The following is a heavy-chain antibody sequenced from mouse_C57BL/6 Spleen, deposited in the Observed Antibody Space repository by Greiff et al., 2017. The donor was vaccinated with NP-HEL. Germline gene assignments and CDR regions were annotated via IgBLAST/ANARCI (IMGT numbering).Heavy chain of an antibody. V-gene: IGHV5-17*01. Sequence: EVMLVESGGGLVKPGGSLKLSCAASGFTFSDYGMHWVRQAPEKGLEWVAYISSGSSTIYYADTVKGRFTISRDNAKNTLFLQMTSLRSEDTAMYYCARGWLRGSPYAMDYWGQGTSVTVSS. CDR1: GFTFSDYG. J-gene: IGHJ4*01. CDR2: ISSGSSTI. D-gene: IGHD2-2*01. CDR3: ARGWLRGSPYAMDY.